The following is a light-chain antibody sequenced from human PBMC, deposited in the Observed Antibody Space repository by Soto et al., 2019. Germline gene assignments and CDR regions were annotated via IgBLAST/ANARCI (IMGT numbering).Light chain of an antibody. V-gene: IGLV1-40*01. CDR1: SSNIWAGFD. J-gene: IGLJ1*01. CDR3: QSFDSSLSGYG. Sequence: QSVLTQPPSVSGAPGQRVTISCTGSSSNIWAGFDFHWYQQLPGEAPKLLIYGNTNRPSGVPDRFSGSKSGTSASLAITGLQVEDAADYYCQSFDSSLSGYGFGAGTKVTVL. CDR2: GNT.